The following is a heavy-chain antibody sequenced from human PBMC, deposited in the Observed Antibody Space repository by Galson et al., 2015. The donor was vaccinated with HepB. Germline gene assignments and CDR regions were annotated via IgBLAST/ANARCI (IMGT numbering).Heavy chain of an antibody. CDR3: VRLGGYGDDGVEMDV. D-gene: IGHD4-17*01. J-gene: IGHJ6*02. CDR2: IHPGDSDI. CDR1: GYRFTTYW. Sequence: QSGAEVKKPGESLKISCKGFGYRFTTYWIGWVRHLPGRGLEWMGIIHPGDSDIRYSPSFQGRVTVSAGKSIRTAYVQWSRLRASDTAMYYCVRLGGYGDDGVEMDVWGQGTTVTVSS. V-gene: IGHV5-51*01.